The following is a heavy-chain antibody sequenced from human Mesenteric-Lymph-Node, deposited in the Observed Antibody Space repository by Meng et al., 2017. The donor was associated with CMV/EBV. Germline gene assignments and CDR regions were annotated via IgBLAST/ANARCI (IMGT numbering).Heavy chain of an antibody. D-gene: IGHD2-21*01. CDR2: IYSDGNT. V-gene: IGHV3-53*01. J-gene: IGHJ4*02. CDR3: ASGAISWRSPGPYFDY. Sequence: GGSLRPSCVASGLIVSSNYMSWVRQAPGKGLEWVSVIYSDGNTYYADYVKGRFTVSRDNSKNTLYLQMNSLRAEDTAVYYCASGAISWRSPGPYFDYWGQGTLVTVSS. CDR1: GLIVSSNY.